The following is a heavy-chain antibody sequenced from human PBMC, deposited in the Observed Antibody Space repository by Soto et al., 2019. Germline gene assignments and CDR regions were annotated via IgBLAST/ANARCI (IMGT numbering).Heavy chain of an antibody. CDR3: AKEKVPARGAEYFQH. Sequence: GGSLRVSWAASGFTFSSYAMSWVRQAPGKGLEWVSAISGSGGSTYYADSVKGRFTISRDNSKNTLYLQMNSLRAEDTAVYYCAKEKVPARGAEYFQHWGQGTLVTVSS. J-gene: IGHJ1*01. CDR2: ISGSGGST. CDR1: GFTFSSYA. V-gene: IGHV3-23*01. D-gene: IGHD2-2*01.